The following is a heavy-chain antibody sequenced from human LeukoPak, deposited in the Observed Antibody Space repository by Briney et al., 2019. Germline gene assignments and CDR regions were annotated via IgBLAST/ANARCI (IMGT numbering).Heavy chain of an antibody. D-gene: IGHD4-17*01. CDR3: AKEHGGGVTTARWFDP. Sequence: GRSLRLSCAASGFTFDDYAMNWVRQAPGKGLEWVSGISWNSGSIRYADSVKGRLTISRDNAKNSLYLQMNSLRAEDTALYYCAKEHGGGVTTARWFDPWGQGTLVTVSS. V-gene: IGHV3-9*01. J-gene: IGHJ5*02. CDR2: ISWNSGSI. CDR1: GFTFDDYA.